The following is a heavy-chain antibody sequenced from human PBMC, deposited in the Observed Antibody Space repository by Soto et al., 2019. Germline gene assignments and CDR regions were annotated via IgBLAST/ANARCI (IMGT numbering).Heavy chain of an antibody. CDR3: ARRWGEGRVDY. J-gene: IGHJ4*02. D-gene: IGHD3-10*01. Sequence: QVQLQESGPGLVKPSGTLSLTCAVSGGSISSSNWWSWVRQPPGKGLEWIGAIYNSGNNKYNPSLTSRVTMAVDKSRNQFSLKLSSVTAADTAVYYCARRWGEGRVDYWGQGTLVTVSS. CDR1: GGSISSSNW. V-gene: IGHV4-4*02. CDR2: IYNSGNN.